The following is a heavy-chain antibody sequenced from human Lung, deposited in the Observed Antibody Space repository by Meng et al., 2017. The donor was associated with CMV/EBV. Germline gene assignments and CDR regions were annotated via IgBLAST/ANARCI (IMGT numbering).Heavy chain of an antibody. Sequence: SGFTFSNVWMSWDRQAPGKGLEWVGRIISEADGGTTHHAAPVKGRFTISRDDSKNTLYLQMNSLKTEDTAMYYCATDLYYDDSGLRDYWGRGTLVTVSS. CDR3: ATDLYYDDSGLRDY. CDR2: IISEADGGTT. V-gene: IGHV3-15*01. CDR1: GFTFSNVW. J-gene: IGHJ4*02. D-gene: IGHD3-22*01.